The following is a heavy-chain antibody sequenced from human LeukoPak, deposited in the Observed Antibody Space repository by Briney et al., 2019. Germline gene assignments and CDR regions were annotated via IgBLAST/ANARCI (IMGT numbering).Heavy chain of an antibody. J-gene: IGHJ1*01. CDR2: INPNSGGT. V-gene: IGHV1-2*02. D-gene: IGHD3-22*01. Sequence: ASVKVSCKASGYTFTGYYMHWVRQAPGQGLEWMGWINPNSGGTNYAQKFQGRVTMTRDTSISTAYMELSRLRSDDTAVYYCARAPDYDSSGYCYGHWGQGTLVTVSS. CDR1: GYTFTGYY. CDR3: ARAPDYDSSGYCYGH.